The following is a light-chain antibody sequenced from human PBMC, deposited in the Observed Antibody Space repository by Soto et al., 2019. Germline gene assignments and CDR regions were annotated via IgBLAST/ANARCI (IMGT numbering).Light chain of an antibody. Sequence: EVVMTQSPATLSVSPGERATLSCRASQSVNANLAWYQQKPGQAPRLLIHGASNRATGIPARFSGSGFGTDFIRTISSLQSEDFAVYYCQQYNTWLWTFGQGTKVEI. V-gene: IGKV3-15*01. J-gene: IGKJ1*01. CDR2: GAS. CDR1: QSVNAN. CDR3: QQYNTWLWT.